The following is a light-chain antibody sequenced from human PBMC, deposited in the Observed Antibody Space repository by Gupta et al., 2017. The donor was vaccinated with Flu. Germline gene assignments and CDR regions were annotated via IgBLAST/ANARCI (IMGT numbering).Light chain of an antibody. J-gene: IGKJ1*01. CDR3: QQYYSSPQR. V-gene: IGKV4-1*01. Sequence: DIVMTQPPDSLAVSLGERATINCKSSQSVLYSSNSKNYLAWYQQKPGQPPKLLVSWASTRESGVPDRFSGSGSGTDFALTISNLQAEDVAVYFCQQYYSSPQRFGQGTKLEIK. CDR1: QSVLYSSNSKNY. CDR2: WAS.